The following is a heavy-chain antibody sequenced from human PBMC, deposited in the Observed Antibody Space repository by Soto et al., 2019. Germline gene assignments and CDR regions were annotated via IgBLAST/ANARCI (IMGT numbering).Heavy chain of an antibody. CDR2: IKSKTDGGTT. D-gene: IGHD3-3*01. V-gene: IGHV3-15*01. Sequence: EVQLVESGGGLVKPGGSLRLSCAASGFTFSNAWMSWVRQAPGKGLEWVGRIKSKTDGGTTDYAAPVKGRFTISREDSKISLYLQTNSLKSEDTAVYYCTTDSLVLRFLYWAFDHWGQGTLVTVSS. CDR3: TTDSLVLRFLYWAFDH. J-gene: IGHJ5*02. CDR1: GFTFSNAW.